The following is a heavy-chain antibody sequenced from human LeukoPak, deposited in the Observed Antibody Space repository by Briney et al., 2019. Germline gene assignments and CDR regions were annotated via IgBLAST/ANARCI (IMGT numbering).Heavy chain of an antibody. Sequence: GASVKVSCKASGYTFNSYGISWVRQAPGQGLEWMGWISAYNGNTHYAPKFQGRLTMTTDTSTSTAHMDLRSLTSDDTAVYYCARDRGSTYYRYYFDYWGQGALVTVSS. CDR3: ARDRGSTYYRYYFDY. V-gene: IGHV1-18*01. J-gene: IGHJ4*02. CDR2: ISAYNGNT. CDR1: GYTFNSYG. D-gene: IGHD3-16*01.